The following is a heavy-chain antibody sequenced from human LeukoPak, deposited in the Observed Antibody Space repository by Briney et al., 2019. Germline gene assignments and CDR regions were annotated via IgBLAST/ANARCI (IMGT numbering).Heavy chain of an antibody. CDR1: GYTFAAYY. J-gene: IGHJ4*02. D-gene: IGHD3-22*01. CDR2: ITPNSGGT. V-gene: IGHV1-2*02. CDR3: ARGDGSGYYLGGDY. Sequence: ASVKVSCKTSGYTFAAYYIHWVRQAPGQGLEWMGWITPNSGGTNYAQKFQGRVTMTRDTSISTAYMELRSLRSDDTAVYYCARGDGSGYYLGGDYWGQGTLVTVSS.